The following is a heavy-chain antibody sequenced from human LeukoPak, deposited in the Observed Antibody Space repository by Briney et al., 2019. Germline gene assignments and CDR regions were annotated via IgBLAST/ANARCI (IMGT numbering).Heavy chain of an antibody. CDR1: GGSVSSGSYY. CDR3: ARDGGVDP. D-gene: IGHD3-16*01. J-gene: IGHJ5*02. V-gene: IGHV4-61*01. Sequence: SETLSLTCTVSGGSVSSGSYYWSWIRQPPGKGLEWIGYIYYSGSTNYSPSLKSRVTISVDTSKNQSSLKLSSVTAADTAVYYCARDGGVDPWGQGTLVTVSS. CDR2: IYYSGST.